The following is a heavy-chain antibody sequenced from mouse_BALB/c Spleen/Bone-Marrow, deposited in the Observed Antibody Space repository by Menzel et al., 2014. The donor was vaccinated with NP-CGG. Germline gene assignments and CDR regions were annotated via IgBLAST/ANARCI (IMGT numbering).Heavy chain of an antibody. Sequence: VQLQESGAELVKPGASVKMSCKASGYPFTSYWVHWVRQRPGQGLEWIGVIDPSDSYTSYIQKFKGKATLTVDTSSSTAYMQLSSLTSEDSAVYYCTRDAMDYWGQGTSVTVSS. V-gene: IGHV1S127*01. CDR1: GYPFTSYW. CDR2: IDPSDSYT. J-gene: IGHJ4*01. CDR3: TRDAMDY.